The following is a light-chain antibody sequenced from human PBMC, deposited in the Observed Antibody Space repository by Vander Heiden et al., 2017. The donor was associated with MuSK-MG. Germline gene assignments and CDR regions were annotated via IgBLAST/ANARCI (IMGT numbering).Light chain of an antibody. J-gene: IGLJ1*01. CDR2: RND. V-gene: IGLV1-44*01. CDR3: AAWDESLNALV. Sequence: QSVLTQPPSASGAPGQRVVISCSGSTSNIGATIVNWYQHFPGTAPKFLIYRNDQRASGVPDRFSASKSGTSASLAISGLQSEDEADYYCAAWDESLNALVFGSGTKVTVL. CDR1: TSNIGATI.